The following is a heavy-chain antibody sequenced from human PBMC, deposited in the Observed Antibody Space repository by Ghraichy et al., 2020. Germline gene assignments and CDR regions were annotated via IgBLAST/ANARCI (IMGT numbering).Heavy chain of an antibody. J-gene: IGHJ5*02. D-gene: IGHD3-16*01. CDR2: INHSGST. CDR3: ALRPNYDNWFDP. Sequence: SETLSLTCAVYGGSFSGYYWSWIRQPPGKGLEWIGEINHSGSTNYNPSLKSRVTISVDTSKNQFSLKLSSVTAADTAVYYCALRPNYDNWFDPWGQGTLVTVSS. V-gene: IGHV4-34*01. CDR1: GGSFSGYY.